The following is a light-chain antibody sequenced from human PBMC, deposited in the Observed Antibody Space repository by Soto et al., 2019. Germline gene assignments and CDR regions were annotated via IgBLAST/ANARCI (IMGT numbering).Light chain of an antibody. J-gene: IGKJ2*01. Sequence: DIQMTQSPSTVSASVGDAVTITCRAIQSISTWLAWYQQKPGKAPNLLIYDASTLESGGPSGFSGSGSGTECTLTRSSLQPDDSATYYCQQYNSYPYTFGQGTKLEIK. CDR2: DAS. V-gene: IGKV1-5*01. CDR1: QSISTW. CDR3: QQYNSYPYT.